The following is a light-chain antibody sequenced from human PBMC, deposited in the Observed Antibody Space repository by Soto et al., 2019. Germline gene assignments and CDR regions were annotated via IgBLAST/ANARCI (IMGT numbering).Light chain of an antibody. J-gene: IGLJ1*01. CDR2: EVS. Sequence: QSVLTQPASVSGSPGQSITISCTGTSSDVGGYNYVSWYQQHPGKAPKLMIYEVSNRPSAVSIRFSGSKSGNTASLTISGLQAEDEADYYCSSYTSSTSLDVFGTGTKVTVL. V-gene: IGLV2-14*01. CDR3: SSYTSSTSLDV. CDR1: SSDVGGYNY.